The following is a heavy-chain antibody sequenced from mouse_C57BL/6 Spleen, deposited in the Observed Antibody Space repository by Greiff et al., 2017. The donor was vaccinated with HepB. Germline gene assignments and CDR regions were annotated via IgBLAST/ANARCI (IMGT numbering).Heavy chain of an antibody. CDR3: ARGDGTGDAMDY. V-gene: IGHV1-64*01. D-gene: IGHD4-1*01. CDR1: GYTFTSYW. Sequence: QVQLQQPGAELVKPGASVKLSCKASGYTFTSYWMHWVKQRPGQGLEWIGMIHPNSGSTNYNEKFKSKATLTVDKSSSTAYMQLSSLTSEDSAVYYCARGDGTGDAMDYWGQGTSVTVSS. CDR2: IHPNSGST. J-gene: IGHJ4*01.